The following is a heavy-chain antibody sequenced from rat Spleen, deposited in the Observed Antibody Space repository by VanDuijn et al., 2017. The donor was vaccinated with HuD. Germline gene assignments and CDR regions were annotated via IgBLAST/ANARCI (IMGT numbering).Heavy chain of an antibody. V-gene: IGHV5-7*01. CDR3: ARQEATLFDY. D-gene: IGHD3-4*01. J-gene: IGHJ2*01. CDR1: GFTFSDYY. CDR2: ISYDGGST. Sequence: EVQLVETGGGLVQPGRSLKLSCAASGFTFSDYYMAWVRQAPTKGLEWVASISYDGGSTYYRDSVKGRFTISRDNAKSTLYLQMDSLRSEDTATYYCARQEATLFDYWGQGVMVTVSS.